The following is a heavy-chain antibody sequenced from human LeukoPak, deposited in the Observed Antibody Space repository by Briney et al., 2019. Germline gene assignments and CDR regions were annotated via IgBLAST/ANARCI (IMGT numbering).Heavy chain of an antibody. CDR2: IYFTGNT. J-gene: IGHJ4*02. CDR1: GGSISRSSYY. V-gene: IGHV4-39*07. CDR3: ARGPPNIAVAGFHFFDY. Sequence: SETLSLTCSVSGGSISRSSYYWGWIRQPPGKGLEWIGSIYFTGNTYYNPSLESRVTISVDTSRNQLSLNLKSMTAADTAVYYCARGPPNIAVAGFHFFDYWGQGTLVTVSS. D-gene: IGHD6-19*01.